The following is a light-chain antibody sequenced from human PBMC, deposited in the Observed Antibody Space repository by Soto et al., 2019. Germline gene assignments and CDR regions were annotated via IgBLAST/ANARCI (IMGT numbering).Light chain of an antibody. Sequence: SALTQPASVSGSPGQSITISCTGTSNDVGGYDYVSWYQQHPGKAPKFMIYEVTNRPSGVSHRFSGSKSGNTASLTISGLQAEDEADYYCSSYTTTSTYVFGTGTKVTVL. CDR3: SSYTTTSTYV. CDR2: EVT. J-gene: IGLJ1*01. CDR1: SNDVGGYDY. V-gene: IGLV2-14*01.